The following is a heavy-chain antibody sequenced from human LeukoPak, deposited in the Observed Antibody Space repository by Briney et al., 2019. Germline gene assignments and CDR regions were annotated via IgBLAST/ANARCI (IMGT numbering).Heavy chain of an antibody. Sequence: ASVKVSCKASGYAFTSYGISWVRQAPGQGLEWMGWISVYNGNTNYAQKLQGRVTMTTDTSTSTAYMELRSLRSDDTAVYYCARWVLEGYCTSTNCYYYYMDVWGKGTTVTVSS. CDR2: ISVYNGNT. D-gene: IGHD2-2*01. J-gene: IGHJ6*03. CDR1: GYAFTSYG. CDR3: ARWVLEGYCTSTNCYYYYMDV. V-gene: IGHV1-18*01.